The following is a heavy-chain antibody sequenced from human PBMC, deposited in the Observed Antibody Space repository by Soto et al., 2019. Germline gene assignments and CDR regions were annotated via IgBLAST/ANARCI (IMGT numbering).Heavy chain of an antibody. CDR3: ARGKVAGTDYYGMDV. J-gene: IGHJ6*02. Sequence: SETLCLTCAVYGGSFSGYYWSWIRQPPGKGLEWIGEINHSGSTNYNPSLKSRVTISVDTSKNQFSLKLSSVTAADTAVYYCARGKVAGTDYYGMDVWGQGTTVTVSS. D-gene: IGHD6-19*01. V-gene: IGHV4-34*01. CDR2: INHSGST. CDR1: GGSFSGYY.